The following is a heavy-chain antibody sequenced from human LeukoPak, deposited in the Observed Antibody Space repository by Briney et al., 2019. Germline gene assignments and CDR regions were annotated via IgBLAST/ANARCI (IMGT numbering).Heavy chain of an antibody. D-gene: IGHD3-3*01. V-gene: IGHV1-18*01. Sequence: ASVKVSCKASGYTFTSHGLSWARQAPGQGLEWMGWISIYSGNTNYAQKFQDRISMTTDTSTSTAYMELSSLRSEDTAVYYCARAEYDFWSGYWASGYYYYGMDVWGQGTTVTVSS. J-gene: IGHJ6*02. CDR3: ARAEYDFWSGYWASGYYYYGMDV. CDR1: GYTFTSHG. CDR2: ISIYSGNT.